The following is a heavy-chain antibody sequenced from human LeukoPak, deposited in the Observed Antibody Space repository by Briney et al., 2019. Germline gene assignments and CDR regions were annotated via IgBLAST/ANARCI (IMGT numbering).Heavy chain of an antibody. CDR3: ARGLRFGELGH. CDR1: GGSFSGYY. J-gene: IGHJ4*02. D-gene: IGHD3-10*01. Sequence: SETLSLTCAVYGGSFSGYYWSWIRQPPGKGLEWIGEINHSGGTNYNPSLKSRVTISVDTSKNQFSLKLSSVTAADTAVYYFARGLRFGELGHWGQGTLVTVSS. V-gene: IGHV4-34*01. CDR2: INHSGGT.